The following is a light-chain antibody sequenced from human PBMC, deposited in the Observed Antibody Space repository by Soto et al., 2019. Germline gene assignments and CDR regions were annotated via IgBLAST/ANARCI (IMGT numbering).Light chain of an antibody. CDR2: DVS. V-gene: IGLV2-14*01. J-gene: IGLJ2*01. CDR3: SSYTSSSTLYVV. Sequence: QSALTQPASVSGSPGQSITISCTGTNSDIGGYNYVSWYQQHTGKAPKLMIYDVSNRPSGVSNRFSDSKSGNTASLTISGLQAEDEADYYCSSYTSSSTLYVVFGGGTKVTVL. CDR1: NSDIGGYNY.